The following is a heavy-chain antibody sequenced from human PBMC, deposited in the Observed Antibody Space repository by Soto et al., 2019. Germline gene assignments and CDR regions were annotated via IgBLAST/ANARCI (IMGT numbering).Heavy chain of an antibody. CDR2: ISSSSSTI. D-gene: IGHD3-9*01. Sequence: HPGGSLRLSCAASGFTFSSYSMNWVRQAPGKGLEWVSYISSSSSTIYYADSVKGRFTISRDNAKNSLYLQMNSLRDEDTAVYYCARDFLKSYYDIPYGMDVWGQGTTVTVSS. CDR3: ARDFLKSYYDIPYGMDV. CDR1: GFTFSSYS. J-gene: IGHJ6*02. V-gene: IGHV3-48*02.